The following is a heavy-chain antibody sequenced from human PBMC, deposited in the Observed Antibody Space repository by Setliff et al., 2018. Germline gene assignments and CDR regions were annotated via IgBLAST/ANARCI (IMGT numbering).Heavy chain of an antibody. J-gene: IGHJ4*02. CDR1: GYTFTSYD. CDR3: ARGQPHPYCSSTSCYYDY. CDR2: MNPNSGNT. Sequence: GASVKVSCKASGYTFTSYDINWVRQATGQGLEWMGWMNPNSGNTGYAQKFQGRVTITTDESTSTAYMELSSLRSEDTAVYYCARGQPHPYCSSTSCYYDYWGQGTLVTVSS. D-gene: IGHD2-2*01. V-gene: IGHV1-8*03.